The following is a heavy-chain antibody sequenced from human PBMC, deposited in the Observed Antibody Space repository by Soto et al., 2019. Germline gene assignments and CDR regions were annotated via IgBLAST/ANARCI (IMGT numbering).Heavy chain of an antibody. CDR3: ARDRGVTMGFDS. V-gene: IGHV4-59*12. D-gene: IGHD4-17*01. J-gene: IGHJ4*02. Sequence: QVQLQESGPGLVKPSETLSLTCNISGSGDSPNFYYWTWIRQPPGKGLAWIGYLSYRGDRHYNPSLASRVTISIDATNSHLSLQLRSVPAADTAIYFCARDRGVTMGFDSWGQGTLVTVSS. CDR1: GSGDSPNFYY. CDR2: LSYRGDR.